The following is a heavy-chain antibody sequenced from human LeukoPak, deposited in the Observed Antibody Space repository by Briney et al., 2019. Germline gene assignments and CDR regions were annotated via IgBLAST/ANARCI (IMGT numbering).Heavy chain of an antibody. V-gene: IGHV3-23*01. D-gene: IGHD6-19*01. CDR2: ITGSGYST. Sequence: PGGSLRLSCAASGFTFDSYAMSWVRQAPGKGLEWVSSITGSGYSTYYGDSVRGRFTVSRDNSKNTLYLQMSSLRAADTAVYYCAKYLISSGWYDFDDWGQGTLVTVSS. CDR3: AKYLISSGWYDFDD. CDR1: GFTFDSYA. J-gene: IGHJ4*02.